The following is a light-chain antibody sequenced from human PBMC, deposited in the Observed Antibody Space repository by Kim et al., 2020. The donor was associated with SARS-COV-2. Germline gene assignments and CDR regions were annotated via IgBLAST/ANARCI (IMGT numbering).Light chain of an antibody. CDR2: SND. V-gene: IGLV1-44*01. J-gene: IGLJ3*02. Sequence: GRKVTISCSGSSPSIESKVVNWYQQLPETSPKRLIYSNDYRSSGVPDRFAGSKSGTSASLAISGLQSEDEADYYCVAWDDSLNGSVFGGGTQLTVL. CDR3: VAWDDSLNGSV. CDR1: SPSIESKV.